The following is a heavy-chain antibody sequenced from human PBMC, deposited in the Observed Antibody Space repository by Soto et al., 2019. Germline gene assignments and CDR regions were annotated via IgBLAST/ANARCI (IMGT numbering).Heavy chain of an antibody. CDR2: IYWDDDK. D-gene: IGHD3-3*01. V-gene: IGHV2-5*02. CDR3: AHRRSVRVVYYFGY. Sequence: QITLKESGPTLVKPTQTLTLTCTFSGFSLSTSGVGVGWIRQPPGKALEWLALIYWDDDKRYSPSLKSRLTITKDTSKKQVVLTRTNMDPVDTATYYCAHRRSVRVVYYFGYWGQGTLVTVSS. J-gene: IGHJ4*02. CDR1: GFSLSTSGVG.